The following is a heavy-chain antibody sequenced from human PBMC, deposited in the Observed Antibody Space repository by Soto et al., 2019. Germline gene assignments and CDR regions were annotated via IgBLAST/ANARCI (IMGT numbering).Heavy chain of an antibody. J-gene: IGHJ4*02. CDR2: ISGSGGST. V-gene: IGHV3-23*01. CDR3: ANRQWLVPSYFDY. CDR1: GFTFSSYA. Sequence: GGSLRLSCAASGFTFSSYAMSWVRQAPGKGLEWVSAISGSGGSTYYADSVKGRFTISRDNSKNTLYLQMNSLRAEDTAVYYCANRQWLVPSYFDYWGQGTLVTVSS. D-gene: IGHD6-19*01.